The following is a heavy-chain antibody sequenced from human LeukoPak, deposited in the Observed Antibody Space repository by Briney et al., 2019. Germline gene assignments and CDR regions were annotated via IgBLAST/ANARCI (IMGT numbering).Heavy chain of an antibody. CDR3: ERARAGAGTFFFDY. CDR2: IYSGGST. CDR1: GFTVSSNY. Sequence: PGGSLRLSCAASGFTVSSNYMSWVRQAPGKGLEWVSVIYSGGSTYYADSVKGRFTISRDNSKNTLYLQMNSLRAEDTAVYYCERARAGAGTFFFDYWGQGTLVTVSS. J-gene: IGHJ4*02. D-gene: IGHD6-13*01. V-gene: IGHV3-53*01.